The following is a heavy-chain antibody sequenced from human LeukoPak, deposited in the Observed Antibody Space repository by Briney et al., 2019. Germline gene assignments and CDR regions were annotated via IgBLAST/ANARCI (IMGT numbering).Heavy chain of an antibody. CDR1: GVTFSSYW. V-gene: IGHV3-74*01. Sequence: PGGSLRLSCTASGVTFSSYWMHWVRQAPGKGLVWVSRISGDGSSTYYADSVKGRFTISRDNAKNTVHLQMNSLRAEDTAMYYCARSWGGFGLWGQGTVVTVSS. CDR3: ARSWGGFGL. CDR2: ISGDGSST. J-gene: IGHJ3*01. D-gene: IGHD3-16*01.